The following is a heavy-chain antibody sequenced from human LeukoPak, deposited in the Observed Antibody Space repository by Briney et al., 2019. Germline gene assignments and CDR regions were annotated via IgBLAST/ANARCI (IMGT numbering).Heavy chain of an antibody. CDR2: ISYDGSKT. Sequence: QPGRSLRLSCAAPGFTFNIYAMHWVRQAPGKGLEWVGVISYDGSKTYYADSVQGRFTISRDNSKNTLYLQMNSLRAEDTALYYCARTMYITGSSDFDYWGQGTLVTVSS. CDR3: ARTMYITGSSDFDY. CDR1: GFTFNIYA. D-gene: IGHD1-26*01. J-gene: IGHJ4*02. V-gene: IGHV3-30-3*01.